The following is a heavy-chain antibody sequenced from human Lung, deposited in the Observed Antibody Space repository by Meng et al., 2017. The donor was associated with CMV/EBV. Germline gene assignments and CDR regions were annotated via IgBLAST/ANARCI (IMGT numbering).Heavy chain of an antibody. J-gene: IGHJ5*02. CDR3: AKGGGSWFGP. CDR1: GASMSSDY. V-gene: IGHV4-59*12. CDR2: VYHMGNT. D-gene: IGHD3-16*01. Sequence: LSCTVSGASMSSDYWSWIRQSPGKGLEWVASVYHMGNTNYNPSLKSRATISLDTSKSQFSLKLISVTGADTAIYYCAKGGGSWFGPWGQGSMVTLL.